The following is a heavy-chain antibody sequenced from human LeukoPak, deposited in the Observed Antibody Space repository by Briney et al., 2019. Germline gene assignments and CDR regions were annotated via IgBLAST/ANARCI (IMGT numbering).Heavy chain of an antibody. CDR1: GFIFSSYT. J-gene: IGHJ4*02. CDR2: ISTSSSYI. Sequence: GGSLRLSCAASGFIFSSYTMSWVRQAPGKGLEWVSSISTSSSYIYYADSVKGRFTISRDDAKNSLYLQINSLRAEDTAMYYCARAYVPGIAANVPGGWGQGTLVTVSS. D-gene: IGHD6-13*01. V-gene: IGHV3-21*01. CDR3: ARAYVPGIAANVPGG.